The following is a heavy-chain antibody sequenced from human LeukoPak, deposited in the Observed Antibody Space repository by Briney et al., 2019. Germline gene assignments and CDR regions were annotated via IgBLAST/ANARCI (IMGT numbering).Heavy chain of an antibody. CDR3: ARGGGRYCNDISCRYLQF. CDR2: INHSGST. Sequence: PSETLSLTCAVYGGSFSGYYWSWIRQPPGKGLEWIGEINHSGSTNYDPSLKSRVTISVDTSKNQFSLTLASVTAADTAVYYCARGGGRYCNDISCRYLQFWGQGTLVTVSS. D-gene: IGHD2-2*01. CDR1: GGSFSGYY. V-gene: IGHV4-34*01. J-gene: IGHJ1*01.